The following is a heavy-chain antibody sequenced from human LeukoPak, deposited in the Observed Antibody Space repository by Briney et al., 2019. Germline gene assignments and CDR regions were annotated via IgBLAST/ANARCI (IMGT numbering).Heavy chain of an antibody. V-gene: IGHV3-30*04. D-gene: IGHD6-19*01. CDR3: ANVGVVAGLNSPDYYYYYYMDV. CDR2: GLYDGSTK. Sequence: PGGSLRLSCAASGFTFSAYTMHWVRQAPGKGLEWVAVGLYDGSTKYYADSVKGRFTISRDNSKNTLYLQMNGLRAEDTAVYYCANVGVVAGLNSPDYYYYYYMDVWGKGTTVTISS. J-gene: IGHJ6*03. CDR1: GFTFSAYT.